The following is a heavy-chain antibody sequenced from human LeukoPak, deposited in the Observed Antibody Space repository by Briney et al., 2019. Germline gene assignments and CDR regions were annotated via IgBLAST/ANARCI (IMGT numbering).Heavy chain of an antibody. D-gene: IGHD6-19*01. CDR2: IYTSGST. J-gene: IGHJ4*02. Sequence: SETLSLTCTVSGGSISSYYWSWIRQPAGKGLEWIGRIYTSGSTNYNPSLKSRVTMSVDTSKSQFSLKLSSVTAADTAVYYCARDPPYSSGWSYYFDYWGQGTLVTVSS. V-gene: IGHV4-4*07. CDR1: GGSISSYY. CDR3: ARDPPYSSGWSYYFDY.